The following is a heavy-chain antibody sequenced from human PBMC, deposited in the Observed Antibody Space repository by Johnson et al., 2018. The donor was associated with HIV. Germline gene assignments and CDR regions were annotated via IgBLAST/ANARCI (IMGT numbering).Heavy chain of an antibody. Sequence: VESGGGLVQPGRSLRLSCAASGFTFDDYAMHWVRQAPGKGLEWVSGIGWNGLTIGYVDSVKGRFTISRDNAKNSLYLQMNSLRAEDTAVYYCARPVVADYRGAFDIWGQGTKVTVSS. CDR2: IGWNGLTI. V-gene: IGHV3-9*01. CDR1: GFTFDDYA. D-gene: IGHD3-22*01. J-gene: IGHJ3*02. CDR3: ARPVVADYRGAFDI.